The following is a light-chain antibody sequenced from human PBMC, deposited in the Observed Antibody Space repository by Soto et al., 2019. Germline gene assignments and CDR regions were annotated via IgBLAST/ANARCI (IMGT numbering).Light chain of an antibody. CDR2: GAS. CDR1: QSVSSSY. J-gene: IGKJ1*01. V-gene: IGKV3-20*01. Sequence: EIVFTQSPGTLSLSPGERATLSCRASQSVSSSYLAWYQQKLGQAPRLLIYGASSRATGIPDRFSGSGSGTDFTLTISRLEPEDFAVYYCQQYGSSPKTFGQGTKVDIK. CDR3: QQYGSSPKT.